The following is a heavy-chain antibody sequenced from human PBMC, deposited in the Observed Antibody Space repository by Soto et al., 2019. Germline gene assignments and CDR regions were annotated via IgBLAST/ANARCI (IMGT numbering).Heavy chain of an antibody. CDR1: GGSISSYY. CDR2: IYYSGST. Sequence: KTSXTLSLTCTVSGGSISSYYWSCIRQPPFKGLEWIGYIYYSGSTNYNPSLKSRVTISVDTSKNQFSLKLSSVTAADTAVYYCARQAYVVVVAAHYYMDVWGKGTTVTVSS. J-gene: IGHJ6*03. CDR3: ARQAYVVVVAAHYYMDV. V-gene: IGHV4-59*08. D-gene: IGHD2-15*01.